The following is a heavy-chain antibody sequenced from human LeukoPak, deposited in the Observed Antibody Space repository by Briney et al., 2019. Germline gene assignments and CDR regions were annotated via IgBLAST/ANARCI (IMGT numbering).Heavy chain of an antibody. CDR3: ARHTRPKFAY. J-gene: IGHJ4*02. Sequence: PSETLSLTCTVSGDSISSSRSSGYYWAWIRQPPGKGLQWMGTIYYTGITYYNSALKSRVTMSVDTSKNQIYLNLASMTATDTAVYFCARHTRPKFAYWGLGALAIVSS. D-gene: IGHD6-6*01. CDR2: IYYTGIT. V-gene: IGHV4-39*01. CDR1: GDSISSSRSSGYY.